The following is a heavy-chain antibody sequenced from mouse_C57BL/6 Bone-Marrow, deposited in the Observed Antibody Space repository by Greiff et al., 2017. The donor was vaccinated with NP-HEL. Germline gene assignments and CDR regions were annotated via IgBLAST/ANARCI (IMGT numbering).Heavy chain of an antibody. V-gene: IGHV5-4*01. CDR1: GFTFSSYA. CDR3: ARGDGYDWYFDV. CDR2: ISDGGSYT. D-gene: IGHD2-2*01. J-gene: IGHJ1*03. Sequence: EVQGVESGGGLVKPGGSLKLSCAASGFTFSSYAMSWVRQTPEKRLEWVATISDGGSYTYYPDNVKGRFTISRDNAKNNLYLQMSHLKSEDTAMYYCARGDGYDWYFDVWGTGTTVTVSS.